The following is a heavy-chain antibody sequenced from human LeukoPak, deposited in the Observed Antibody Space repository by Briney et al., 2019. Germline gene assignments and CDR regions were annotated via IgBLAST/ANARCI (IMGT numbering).Heavy chain of an antibody. Sequence: ASVKVSCKASGYTFTSYDINWVRQATGQGLEWMGWMSPSSGNSGYAQKFQGRVTMTRDTSIRTVYMELSSLRSEDTAVYYCARDSYSGSFFDYWGQGTLVTVSS. D-gene: IGHD1-26*01. J-gene: IGHJ4*02. CDR2: MSPSSGNS. CDR3: ARDSYSGSFFDY. CDR1: GYTFTSYD. V-gene: IGHV1-8*01.